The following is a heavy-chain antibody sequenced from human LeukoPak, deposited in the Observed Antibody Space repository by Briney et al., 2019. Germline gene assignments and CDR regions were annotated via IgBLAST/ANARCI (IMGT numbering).Heavy chain of an antibody. V-gene: IGHV1-69*13. CDR2: IIPIFGTA. Sequence: ASVKVSCKASGGTFSSYAISWVRQAPGQGLEWMGGIIPIFGTANYAQKFQGRVTIIADQSTSTVYMELSSLRSEDTAVYYCARAQYSSSSFHYYYGMDVWGQGTTVTVSS. CDR3: ARAQYSSSSFHYYYGMDV. CDR1: GGTFSSYA. D-gene: IGHD6-6*01. J-gene: IGHJ6*02.